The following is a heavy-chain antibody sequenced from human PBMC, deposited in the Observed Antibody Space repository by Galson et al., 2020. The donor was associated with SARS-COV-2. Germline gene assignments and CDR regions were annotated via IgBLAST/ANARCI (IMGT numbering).Heavy chain of an antibody. CDR3: ARKPPGGAFDI. CDR2: ISYSGST. Sequence: SETLSLTFTVSSGSITNYYWSWIRQPPWQGLEWIGYISYSGSTNYNPSFKSRVTISVDTSKNQFSLKLSSVTAADTAVYYCARKPPGGAFDIWGKGTMVTVSS. V-gene: IGHV4-59*01. CDR1: SGSITNYY. J-gene: IGHJ3*02.